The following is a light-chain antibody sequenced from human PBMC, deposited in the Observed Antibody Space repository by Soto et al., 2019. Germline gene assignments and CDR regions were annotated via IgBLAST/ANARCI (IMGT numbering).Light chain of an antibody. V-gene: IGKV3-20*01. Sequence: EIVLTQGPGNLSLSPGERATLSCRASQSVSSSYSACCQQKPGQAPRLLIYGASSRATGTPDRVSGRGSGTDFTLTISRLEPEDFAVYYCQQYGSSSITFGQGRLL. CDR1: QSVSSSY. J-gene: IGKJ5*01. CDR2: GAS. CDR3: QQYGSSSIT.